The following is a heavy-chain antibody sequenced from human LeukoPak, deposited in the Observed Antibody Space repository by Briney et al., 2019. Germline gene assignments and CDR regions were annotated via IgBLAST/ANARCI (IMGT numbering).Heavy chain of an antibody. V-gene: IGHV4-4*07. CDR3: ARGGDGYTFDY. J-gene: IGHJ4*02. CDR2: IYSSGTT. Sequence: SETLSLTCTVSGGSISSHYWSWIRQPAGKGLEWIGRIYSSGTTNNNPSPKSRVTMSIDTSKNQFSLKLSSVTAADTAVYFCARGGDGYTFDYWGQGTLVTVSS. D-gene: IGHD5-12*01. CDR1: GGSISSHY.